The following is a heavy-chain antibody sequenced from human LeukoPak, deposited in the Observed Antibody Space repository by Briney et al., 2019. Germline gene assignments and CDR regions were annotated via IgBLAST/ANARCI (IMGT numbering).Heavy chain of an antibody. Sequence: GGSLRLSCAASGFTFSSYEMNWVRQAPGKGLEWVSYISSSGSTIYCADSVKGRFTISRDNAKNSLYLQMNSLRAEDTAVYYCARDKGYSYVFDWYFDLWGRGTLVTVSS. V-gene: IGHV3-48*03. D-gene: IGHD5-18*01. CDR2: ISSSGSTI. J-gene: IGHJ2*01. CDR3: ARDKGYSYVFDWYFDL. CDR1: GFTFSSYE.